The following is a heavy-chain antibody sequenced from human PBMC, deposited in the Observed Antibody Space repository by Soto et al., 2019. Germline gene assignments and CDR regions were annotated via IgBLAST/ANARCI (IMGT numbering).Heavy chain of an antibody. CDR1: GFTFSSYA. CDR2: ISGSGGST. V-gene: IGHV3-23*01. Sequence: GGSLRLSCAASGFTFSSYAMSWVRQAPGKGLEWVSAISGSGGSTYYADSVKGRFTISRDNSKNTLYLQMNSLRAEDTAVHYCAKDGGITIFGVVDPSGWFDPWGQGTLVTVSS. J-gene: IGHJ5*02. CDR3: AKDGGITIFGVVDPSGWFDP. D-gene: IGHD3-3*01.